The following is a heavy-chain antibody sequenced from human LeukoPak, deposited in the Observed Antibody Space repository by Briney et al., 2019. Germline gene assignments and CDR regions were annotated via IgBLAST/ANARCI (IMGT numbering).Heavy chain of an antibody. V-gene: IGHV4-34*01. D-gene: IGHD6-19*01. J-gene: IGHJ5*02. CDR1: GGSFSGYY. CDR3: ARGRGIAVAGTVNWFDP. Sequence: SETLSLTCAVYGGSFSGYYWSWIRQPPGKGLEWIGEINHSGSTNYNPSLKSRVTISVDTSKNQLSLKLSSVTAADTAVYYCARGRGIAVAGTVNWFDPWGQGTLVTVSS. CDR2: INHSGST.